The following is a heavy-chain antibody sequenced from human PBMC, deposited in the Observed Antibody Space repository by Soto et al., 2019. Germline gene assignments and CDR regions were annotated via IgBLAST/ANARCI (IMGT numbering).Heavy chain of an antibody. CDR1: VYSISTYW. D-gene: IGHD5-18*01. CDR3: AALDTAMVKTAGY. Sequence: WSLRLHCASSVYSISTYWMSWVSQPRGKGLEWVANVKQDGSEEYYVDSVKGRFTISRDNVKNSLYLQMNSLRAEDTAVYYCAALDTAMVKTAGYWGQGT. V-gene: IGHV3-7*01. CDR2: VKQDGSEE. J-gene: IGHJ4*02.